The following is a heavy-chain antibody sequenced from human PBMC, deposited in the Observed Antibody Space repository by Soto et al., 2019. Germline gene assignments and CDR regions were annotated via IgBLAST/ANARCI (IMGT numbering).Heavy chain of an antibody. V-gene: IGHV3-23*01. CDR2: ISGSGGST. CDR3: AKDSLQYYDFWSGYYLY. CDR1: GFTFSSYA. J-gene: IGHJ4*02. Sequence: PGGSLRLSCAASGFTFSSYAMSWVRQAPGKGLEWVSAISGSGGSTYYADSVKGRFTISRDNSKNTLYLQMNSLRAEDTAVYYCAKDSLQYYDFWSGYYLYWGQGTLVTVSS. D-gene: IGHD3-3*01.